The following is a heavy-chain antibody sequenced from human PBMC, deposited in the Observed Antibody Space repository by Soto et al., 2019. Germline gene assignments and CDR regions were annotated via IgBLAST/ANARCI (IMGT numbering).Heavy chain of an antibody. D-gene: IGHD6-13*01. V-gene: IGHV3-23*01. CDR3: AKGRRAARYYYGMDV. CDR1: GFTFSSYA. Sequence: GGSLRLSCAASGFTFSSYAMSWVRQAPGKGLEWVSAISGSGGSTYYADSVKGRFTISRDNSKNTLYLQMNSLRAEDTAVYYCAKGRRAARYYYGMDVWGQGTTVTVSS. CDR2: ISGSGGST. J-gene: IGHJ6*02.